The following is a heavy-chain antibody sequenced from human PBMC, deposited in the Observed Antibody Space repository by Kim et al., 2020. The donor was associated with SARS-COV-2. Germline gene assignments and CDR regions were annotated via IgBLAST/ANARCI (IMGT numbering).Heavy chain of an antibody. Sequence: ASVKVSCKASGYTFTNFYVHWVRQAPGQGLEWMGWINPKSGDTRYAQKFQDRVTMTRDTSITTAYLDLTRLTSDDTAVYYCTRRMFRRNSLDPWGQGTLVTVSS. CDR3: TRRMFRRNSLDP. CDR2: INPKSGDT. D-gene: IGHD3-10*01. V-gene: IGHV1-2*02. J-gene: IGHJ5*02. CDR1: GYTFTNFY.